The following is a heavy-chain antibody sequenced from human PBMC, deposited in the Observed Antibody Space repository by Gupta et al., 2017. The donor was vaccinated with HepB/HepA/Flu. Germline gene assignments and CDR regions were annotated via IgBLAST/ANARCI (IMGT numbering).Heavy chain of an antibody. V-gene: IGHV3-21*02. Sequence: EVQLVESGGGLVKPGGSLRLSCAASGFTFISYSINWVRQAPGKGLEWVSSINPSSNYIYYADSVKGRFTISRDNAKNSVYLQMNSLRAEDTAVYYCARLVRASGLPPYYFDYWGQGTPVTVSS. D-gene: IGHD1-26*01. CDR1: GFTFISYS. CDR3: ARLVRASGLPPYYFDY. CDR2: INPSSNYI. J-gene: IGHJ4*02.